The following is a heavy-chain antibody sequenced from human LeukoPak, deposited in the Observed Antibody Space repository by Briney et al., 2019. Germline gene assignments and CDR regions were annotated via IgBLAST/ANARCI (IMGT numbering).Heavy chain of an antibody. CDR2: ISPNSGGS. D-gene: IGHD2-15*01. CDR1: GYTFTDYY. J-gene: IGHJ4*02. CDR3: ASRSGSTSGLDY. V-gene: IGHV1-2*02. Sequence: GASVKVSCKTSGYTFTDYYVYWVRQAPGQGLEWMGWISPNSGGSSYTQKFQGRVTTTRNTSISTVYMELSSLRSDDTAVYYCASRSGSTSGLDYWGQGTRVTVSS.